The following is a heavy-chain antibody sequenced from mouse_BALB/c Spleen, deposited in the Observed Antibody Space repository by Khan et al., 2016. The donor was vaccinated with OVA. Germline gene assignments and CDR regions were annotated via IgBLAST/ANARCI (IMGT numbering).Heavy chain of an antibody. D-gene: IGHD2-1*01. Sequence: EVELVESGGGLVKPGGSLKLSCAASGFTFSSFAMSWVRQTPEKRLEWVATISSAGTYTYYPDSVKGRFTISRDNAKNTLYLQMNRLRSEDTARYYCANGNYGWFAYWGQGTLVTVSA. CDR3: ANGNYGWFAY. CDR1: GFTFSSFA. V-gene: IGHV5-9-1*01. CDR2: ISSAGTYT. J-gene: IGHJ3*01.